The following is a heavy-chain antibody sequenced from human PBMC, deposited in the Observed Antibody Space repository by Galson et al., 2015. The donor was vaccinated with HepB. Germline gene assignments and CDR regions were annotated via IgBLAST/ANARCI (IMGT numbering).Heavy chain of an antibody. CDR2: ISSSSSYI. Sequence: SLRLSCAASGFTFSSYSMNWVRQAPGKGLEWVSSISSSSSYIYYADSVKGRFTISRDNAKNSLYLQMNSLRAEDTAVYYCARDISIAVAGTTFDYWGQGTLVTVSS. CDR1: GFTFSSYS. V-gene: IGHV3-21*01. J-gene: IGHJ4*02. CDR3: ARDISIAVAGTTFDY. D-gene: IGHD6-19*01.